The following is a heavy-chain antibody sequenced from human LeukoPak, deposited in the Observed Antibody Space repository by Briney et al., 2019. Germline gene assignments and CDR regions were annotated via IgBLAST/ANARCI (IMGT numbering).Heavy chain of an antibody. D-gene: IGHD3-22*01. CDR3: AGDLYPYYYDSSGYWSYYYYMDV. CDR2: IYYSGIT. CDR1: GGSIRGYY. V-gene: IGHV4-59*12. Sequence: SETLSLTCTVSGGSIRGYYWSWIRQPPGKGLEYIGYIYYSGITNYNPSLKSRVTMSVDTSKNQFSLKLSSVTAADTAVYYCAGDLYPYYYDSSGYWSYYYYMDVWGKGTTVTIS. J-gene: IGHJ6*03.